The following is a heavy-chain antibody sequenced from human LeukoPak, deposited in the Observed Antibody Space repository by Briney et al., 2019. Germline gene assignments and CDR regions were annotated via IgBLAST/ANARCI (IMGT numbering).Heavy chain of an antibody. V-gene: IGHV3-33*01. CDR1: GFTFSSYG. Sequence: GGSPRLSCAASGFTFSSYGMHWVRQAPGKGLEWVAVIWYDGSNKYYADSVKGRFTISRDNSKNTLYLQMNSLRAEDTAVYYCARDLSMIVVVIPYGMDVWGQGTTVTVSS. CDR3: ARDLSMIVVVIPYGMDV. CDR2: IWYDGSNK. J-gene: IGHJ6*02. D-gene: IGHD3-22*01.